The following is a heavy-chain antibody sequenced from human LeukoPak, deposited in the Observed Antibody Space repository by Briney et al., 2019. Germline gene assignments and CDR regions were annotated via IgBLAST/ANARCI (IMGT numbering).Heavy chain of an antibody. J-gene: IGHJ4*02. CDR2: LYPSHSAP. CDR1: GCHFHNSC. CDR3: ARNRIVGATRAAFAY. D-gene: IGHD1-26*01. Sequence: GESPKISCQGSGCHFHNSCIDWVRQMPGKGLEWMGVLYPSHSAPRSSPSFQGQVTISADQSISTAYLHWSSLKALDTAIYYCARNRIVGATRAAFAYWGQGTLVTVSS. V-gene: IGHV5-51*01.